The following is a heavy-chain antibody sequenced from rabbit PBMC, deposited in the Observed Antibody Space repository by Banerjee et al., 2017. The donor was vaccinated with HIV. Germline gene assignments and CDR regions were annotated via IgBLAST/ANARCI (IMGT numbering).Heavy chain of an antibody. J-gene: IGHJ4*01. V-gene: IGHV1S45*01. Sequence: QEQLVESGGGLVKPEGSLKLSCTVSGFTLSSYEMCWVRQAPGKGLEWIGCINTGSGSAYYANWAKGRFTISKTSWTTVTLQMTSLTAADTATYFCARDLTGIIGWNFNLWGPGTLVTVS. CDR1: GFTLSSYE. CDR3: ARDLTGIIGWNFNL. D-gene: IGHD1-1*01. CDR2: INTGSGSA.